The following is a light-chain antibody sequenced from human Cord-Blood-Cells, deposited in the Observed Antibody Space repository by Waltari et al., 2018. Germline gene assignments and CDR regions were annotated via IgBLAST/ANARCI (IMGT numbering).Light chain of an antibody. Sequence: QSALTQPASVSGSPGQSITISCTGTSSDVGGYNYVSWYQQHPGKAPKLMIYDVSKRPSGVPDRFSGSKSGNTASLTISGLQAEDEADYYCCSYAGRVFGGGTKLTVL. CDR2: DVS. V-gene: IGLV2-11*01. CDR3: CSYAGRV. CDR1: SSDVGGYNY. J-gene: IGLJ3*02.